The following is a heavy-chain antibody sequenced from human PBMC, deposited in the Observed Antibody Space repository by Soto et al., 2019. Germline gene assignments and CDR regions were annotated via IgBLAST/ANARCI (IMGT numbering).Heavy chain of an antibody. CDR2: IKQDGSER. Sequence: GASLRLSCAASGFTFSSYWMSWVRQAPGKGLEWVANIKQDGSERYYVDSVKGRFTISRDNAKNSLYLQMNSLRAEDTAVYYCARDVGYCSGGSCLGYWGQGTLVTVSS. J-gene: IGHJ4*02. V-gene: IGHV3-7*01. CDR1: GFTFSSYW. D-gene: IGHD2-15*01. CDR3: ARDVGYCSGGSCLGY.